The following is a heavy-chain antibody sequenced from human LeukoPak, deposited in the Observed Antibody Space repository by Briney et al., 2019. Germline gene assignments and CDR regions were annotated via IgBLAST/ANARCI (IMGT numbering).Heavy chain of an antibody. D-gene: IGHD5-18*01. V-gene: IGHV3-30*18. CDR1: GFTFSSYG. Sequence: GGSLRLSCAASGFTFSSYGMHWVRQAPGKGLEWVAVISYDGSNKYYADSVKGRSTISRDNSKNTLYLQMNSLRAEDTAVYYCAKSYGYYFDYWGQGTLVTVSS. J-gene: IGHJ4*02. CDR2: ISYDGSNK. CDR3: AKSYGYYFDY.